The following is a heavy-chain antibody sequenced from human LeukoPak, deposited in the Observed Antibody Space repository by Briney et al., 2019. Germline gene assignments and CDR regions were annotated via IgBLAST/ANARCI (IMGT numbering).Heavy chain of an antibody. CDR2: ISRVVGST. D-gene: IGHD3-3*01. J-gene: IGHJ4*02. CDR3: AKDTYDFWSGLDY. CDR1: GFTFSSYG. Sequence: GGTLRLSCAASGFTFSSYGMSWVRQAPGKGLEWVSTISRVVGSTYYADSVKGRFTIPRDNSKNTLYLQMNSLRAEDTAVYFCAKDTYDFWSGLDYWGQGTLVTVSS. V-gene: IGHV3-23*01.